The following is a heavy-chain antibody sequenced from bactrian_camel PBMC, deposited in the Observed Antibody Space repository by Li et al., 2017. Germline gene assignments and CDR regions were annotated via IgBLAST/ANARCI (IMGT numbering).Heavy chain of an antibody. CDR1: GFTFSTTS. Sequence: QLVESGGGLVQPGGSLRLSCAASGFTFSTTSMFWVRQAPGKGLEYVTAIDSGGGSYYPDSVKGRFSISRDNAKNTLYLQMNSLKPEDTAMYYCAADEYNLGLARSYTYWGQGTQVTVS. V-gene: IGHV3S1*01. J-gene: IGHJ4*01. D-gene: IGHD5*01. CDR3: AADEYNLGLARSYTY. CDR2: IDSGGGS.